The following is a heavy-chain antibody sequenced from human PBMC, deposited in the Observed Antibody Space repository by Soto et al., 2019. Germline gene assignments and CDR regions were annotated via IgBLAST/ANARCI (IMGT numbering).Heavy chain of an antibody. CDR1: GYTYTSYG. V-gene: IGHV1-18*01. CDR3: ARASGYSSNWYYRNFDR. D-gene: IGHD6-13*01. Sequence: ASVKVSCKASGYTYTSYGISWVRQDPGQGLEWMGWISAYNGNTKYAQKLQGRVTMTTDTSTSTAYMELRSLRSDDTAVYYCARASGYSSNWYYRNFDRWGQGTLVTVSS. J-gene: IGHJ4*02. CDR2: ISAYNGNT.